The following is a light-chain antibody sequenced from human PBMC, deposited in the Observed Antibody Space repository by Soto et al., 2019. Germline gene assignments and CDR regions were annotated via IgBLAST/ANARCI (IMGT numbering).Light chain of an antibody. V-gene: IGKV3-20*01. CDR1: QSVSSSF. J-gene: IGKJ4*01. Sequence: EIVLTQSPGTLSLSPGERATLSCRASQSVSSSFLAWYQQKPGQAPRLLIYGASSRATGIPDRFSGSGSGTDFTFTISRLEPEDVAVYYCQQYDSSPLTFGGGTKVEIK. CDR3: QQYDSSPLT. CDR2: GAS.